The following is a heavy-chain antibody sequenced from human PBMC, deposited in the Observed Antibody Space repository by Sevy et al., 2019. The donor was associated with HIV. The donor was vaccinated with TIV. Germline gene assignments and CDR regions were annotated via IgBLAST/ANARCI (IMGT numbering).Heavy chain of an antibody. J-gene: IGHJ6*02. Sequence: GGSLRLSCAASGFTFSNAWMSWVRQAPGKGLEWVGRIKSKTDGGTTDYTAPVKGRFTISSDDSKNTLYLQMNSLKTEDTAVYYCTTDLTQYCGGDCWLGSTMDVWGQGTTVTVSS. CDR3: TTDLTQYCGGDCWLGSTMDV. CDR1: GFTFSNAW. CDR2: IKSKTDGGTT. D-gene: IGHD2-21*02. V-gene: IGHV3-15*01.